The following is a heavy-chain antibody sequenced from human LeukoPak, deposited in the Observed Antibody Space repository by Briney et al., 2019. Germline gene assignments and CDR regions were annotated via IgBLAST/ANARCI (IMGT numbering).Heavy chain of an antibody. CDR2: IKPNSGGT. CDR1: GYTFTGHS. Sequence: ASVKVSCKASGYTFTGHSMYWVRQAPGQGLEWMGWIKPNSGGTNYAQKFQGRVTMTRDTSISTAYMELSSLRSEDTAVYYCATSYYYDGSDYYRTDYWGQGTLVTVSS. V-gene: IGHV1-2*02. CDR3: ATSYYYDGSDYYRTDY. J-gene: IGHJ4*02. D-gene: IGHD3-22*01.